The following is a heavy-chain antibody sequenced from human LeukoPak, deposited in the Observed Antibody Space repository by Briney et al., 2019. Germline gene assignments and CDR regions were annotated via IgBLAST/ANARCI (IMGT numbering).Heavy chain of an antibody. CDR3: ARGGGHHHFDY. Sequence: GGSLRLSCAASGFILSTYAMSWVRQAPGKGLEWVSAISATGYTTYYADSVKGRFTISTDNSKSTVYLQMNSLRAEGTAVYYCARGGGHHHFDYWGQGTLVTVSS. V-gene: IGHV3-23*01. J-gene: IGHJ4*02. CDR1: GFILSTYA. CDR2: ISATGYTT. D-gene: IGHD1-14*01.